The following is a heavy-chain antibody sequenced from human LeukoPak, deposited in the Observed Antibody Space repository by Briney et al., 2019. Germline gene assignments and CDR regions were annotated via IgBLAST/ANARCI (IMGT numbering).Heavy chain of an antibody. CDR2: LHPDGSIT. Sequence: GGSLILSCVASGFTFSSYWMHWVRQAPGKGLVWVSNLHPDGSITAYADSVKGRFTISRDNAKNTMYLQMNSLRVEDTAVYYCVRFYESGSRSWFDPWGQGTLVTVSS. V-gene: IGHV3-74*01. CDR1: GFTFSSYW. D-gene: IGHD3-10*01. J-gene: IGHJ5*02. CDR3: VRFYESGSRSWFDP.